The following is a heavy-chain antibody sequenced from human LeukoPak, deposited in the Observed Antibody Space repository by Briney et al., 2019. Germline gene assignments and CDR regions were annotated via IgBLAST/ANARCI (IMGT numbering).Heavy chain of an antibody. CDR1: GHPFTVYY. CDR3: ARNQRQWLPIHDAFDI. Sequence: ASVKVSCKASGHPFTVYYIHWARQAPGQGLEWMGWINPKSGGTNYAQKFQGRVTMTRDTSISTAYMELSGLRSDDTAVYYCARNQRQWLPIHDAFDIWGQGTMVTVSS. CDR2: INPKSGGT. V-gene: IGHV1-2*02. D-gene: IGHD6-19*01. J-gene: IGHJ3*02.